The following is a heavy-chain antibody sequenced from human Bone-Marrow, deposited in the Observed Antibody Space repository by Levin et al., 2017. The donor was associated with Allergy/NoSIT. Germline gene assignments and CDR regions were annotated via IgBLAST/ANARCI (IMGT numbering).Heavy chain of an antibody. CDR1: GFTFGDYA. V-gene: IGHV3-9*01. D-gene: IGHD3-16*01. J-gene: IGHJ6*02. Sequence: GGSLRLSCAASGFTFGDYAMNWVRQVPGKGLEWVSGISWNGGNLGYADSVRGRFTISRDNDKSTLYLQMNNLRPEDSALYFCSKDTYTSLYFHGFDVWRQGTTVTVSS. CDR3: SKDTYTSLYFHGFDV. CDR2: ISWNGGNL.